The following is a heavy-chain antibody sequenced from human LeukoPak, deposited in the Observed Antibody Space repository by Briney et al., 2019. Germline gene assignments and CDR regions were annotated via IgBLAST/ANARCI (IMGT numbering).Heavy chain of an antibody. Sequence: SETLSLTCTVSGGSISSYYWSWIRQAPGKGLEWIGYVYYSGSTNYNPSLKSRVTISVDMSKNQFSLKLSSVTAADTAVYYCARVGGAGYDFWSGYYSGRDYYYYYMDVWGKGTTVTVSS. D-gene: IGHD3-3*01. V-gene: IGHV4-59*01. CDR2: VYYSGST. CDR3: ARVGGAGYDFWSGYYSGRDYYYYYMDV. CDR1: GGSISSYY. J-gene: IGHJ6*03.